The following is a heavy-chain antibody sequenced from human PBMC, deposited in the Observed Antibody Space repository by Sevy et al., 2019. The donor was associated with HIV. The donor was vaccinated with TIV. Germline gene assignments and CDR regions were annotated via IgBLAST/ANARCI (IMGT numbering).Heavy chain of an antibody. CDR2: ISSSGGST. CDR1: GFTLSSYA. Sequence: GGSLRLSCAASGFTLSSYAMSWVRQAPGKGLEWVSAISSSGGSTYYADSVKGRFTISRDNSKNTLYLQMNSLRAEDTAVYYCAKDRAEWELPYDAFDIWGQGTMVTVSS. V-gene: IGHV3-23*01. CDR3: AKDRAEWELPYDAFDI. D-gene: IGHD1-26*01. J-gene: IGHJ3*02.